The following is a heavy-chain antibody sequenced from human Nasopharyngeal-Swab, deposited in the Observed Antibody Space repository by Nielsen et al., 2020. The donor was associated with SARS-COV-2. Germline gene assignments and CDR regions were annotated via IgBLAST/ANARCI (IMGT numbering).Heavy chain of an antibody. CDR2: INHSGST. CDR1: GGSFSGYY. D-gene: IGHD3-16*01. Sequence: SETLSLTCAVYGGSFSGYYWSWIRQPPGKGLEWIGEINHSGSTNYNPSLKSRVTISVDTSKNQFSLKLSSVTAADTAVYYYARGESYDYVWEKWGQGTLVTVSS. CDR3: ARGESYDYVWEK. V-gene: IGHV4-34*01. J-gene: IGHJ4*02.